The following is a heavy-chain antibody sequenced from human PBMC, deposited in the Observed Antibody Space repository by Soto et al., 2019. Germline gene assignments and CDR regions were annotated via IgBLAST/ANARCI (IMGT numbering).Heavy chain of an antibody. V-gene: IGHV3-48*03. CDR1: GFTFSSYE. D-gene: IGHD6-19*01. J-gene: IGHJ4*02. Sequence: GGSLRLSCAASGFTFSSYEMNWVRQAPGKGLEWVSYISSSGSTIYYADSVKGRFTISRDNAKNSLYLQMNSLRAEDTAGYYCARNWLGIGFPPQYWGQGTLVTVSS. CDR2: ISSSGSTI. CDR3: ARNWLGIGFPPQY.